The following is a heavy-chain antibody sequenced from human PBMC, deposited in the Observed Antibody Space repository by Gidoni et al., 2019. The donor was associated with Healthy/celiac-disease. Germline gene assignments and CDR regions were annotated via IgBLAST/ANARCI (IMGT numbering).Heavy chain of an antibody. J-gene: IGHJ4*02. V-gene: IGHV3-30-3*01. CDR1: GFTFRSYA. D-gene: IGHD3-3*01. Sequence: QVQLVESGGGVVQPGRSLRLSCAASGFTFRSYAMHWVRQAPGKGLEWVAVISYDGSNKYYADSVKGRFTISRDNSKNTLYLQMNSLRAEDTAVYYCARERDFGVVILYYFDYWGQGTLVTVSS. CDR2: ISYDGSNK. CDR3: ARERDFGVVILYYFDY.